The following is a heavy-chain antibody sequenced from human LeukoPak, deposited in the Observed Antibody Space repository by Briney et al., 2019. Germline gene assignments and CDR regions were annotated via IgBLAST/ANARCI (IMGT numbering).Heavy chain of an antibody. CDR2: IYYSGST. CDR3: ARSTSGSYSLGVYDY. V-gene: IGHV4-59*01. CDR1: GGSISSYY. D-gene: IGHD1-26*01. Sequence: PSETLSLTCTVSGGSISSYYWNWIRQPPGKGLEWIGYIYYSGSTNYNPSLKSRVTISVDTSKNQFSLKLSSVTAADTAVYYCARSTSGSYSLGVYDYWGQGTLVTVSS. J-gene: IGHJ4*02.